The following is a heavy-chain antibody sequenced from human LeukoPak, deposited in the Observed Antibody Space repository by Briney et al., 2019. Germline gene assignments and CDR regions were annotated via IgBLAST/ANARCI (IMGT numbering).Heavy chain of an antibody. J-gene: IGHJ5*02. CDR1: GDSVSSNSVT. CDR3: ARRLTQYDCFDP. CDR2: TYYRSTWYN. V-gene: IGHV6-1*01. D-gene: IGHD2-2*01. Sequence: SQTLSLTCAISGDSVSSNSVTWNWIRQPPSRGLEWLGRTYYRSTWYNDYAVSVRGRITVNPDTSKNQFSLHLNSVTPEDTAVYYCARRLTQYDCFDPWGQGILVTVSS.